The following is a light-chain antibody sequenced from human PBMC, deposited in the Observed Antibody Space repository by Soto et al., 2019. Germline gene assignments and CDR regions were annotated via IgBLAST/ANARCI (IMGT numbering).Light chain of an antibody. CDR2: DAS. CDR1: QGINSA. J-gene: IGKJ5*01. Sequence: AIQLTQSPSSLSASVGDRVTITCRAGQGINSALAWYQQKPGKPPNLLIYDASTLHSGVPSRFSGSGSGTDFTLTINSLQPEDYATYYCQQYKNFPPITFGQGTRLEI. CDR3: QQYKNFPPIT. V-gene: IGKV1D-13*01.